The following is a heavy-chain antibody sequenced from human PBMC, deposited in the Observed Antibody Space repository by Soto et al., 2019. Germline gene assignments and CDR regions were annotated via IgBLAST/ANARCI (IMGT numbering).Heavy chain of an antibody. V-gene: IGHV4-31*03. Sequence: SETLSLTCTVSGGSISIGGYYWTCIRQHPGKGLEWIGYIYYSGSTYYNPSLKSRVTISVDTSKNQFSLNLRSVTAADTAVYYCARAGHSSSSEGANWFDPWGQGTLVTVSS. CDR2: IYYSGST. CDR3: ARAGHSSSSEGANWFDP. CDR1: GGSISIGGYY. D-gene: IGHD6-6*01. J-gene: IGHJ5*02.